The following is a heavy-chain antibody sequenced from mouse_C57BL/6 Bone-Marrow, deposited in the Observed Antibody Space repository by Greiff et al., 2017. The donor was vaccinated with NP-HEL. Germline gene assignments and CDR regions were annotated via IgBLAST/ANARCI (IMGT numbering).Heavy chain of an antibody. CDR1: GFTFSSYA. Sequence: EVHLVESGGGLVKPGGSLKLSCAASGFTFSSYAMSWVRQTPEKRLEWVATISDGGSYTYYPDNVKGRFTISRDNAKNNLYLQMSHLKSEDTAMYYCARDLTGKGYWGQGTTLTVSS. V-gene: IGHV5-4*01. CDR2: ISDGGSYT. J-gene: IGHJ2*01. D-gene: IGHD4-1*01. CDR3: ARDLTGKGY.